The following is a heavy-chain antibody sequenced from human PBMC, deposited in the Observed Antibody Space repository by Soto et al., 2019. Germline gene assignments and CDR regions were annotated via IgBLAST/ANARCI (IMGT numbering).Heavy chain of an antibody. CDR2: IIPLFGTT. J-gene: IGHJ5*02. D-gene: IGHD6-13*01. CDR1: GGTFSTYP. Sequence: QVQLVQSGAEVRMPGSSVKVSCKASGGTFSTYPINWVRQAPGQGLEWMGGIIPLFGTTNYAQKFKGRVTITADESTSTAYMELSNLRAEDAAVYYRARGATHGSSWYFWSDPWGQGTLVTVSS. CDR3: ARGATHGSSWYFWSDP. V-gene: IGHV1-69*01.